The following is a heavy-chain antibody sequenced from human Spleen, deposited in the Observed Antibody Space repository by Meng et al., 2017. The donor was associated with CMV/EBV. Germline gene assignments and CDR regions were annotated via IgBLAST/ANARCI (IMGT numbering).Heavy chain of an antibody. CDR1: SHG. CDR3: ARIERRRILKYCGSDCSTTDY. Sequence: SHGISWVRQAPGQGLEWMGWISGYNGNTNYAQNLQGRVTMTTDTSTSTAYMELRSLRSDDTAVYYCARIERRRILKYCGSDCSTTDYWGQGTLVTVSS. V-gene: IGHV1-18*01. CDR2: ISGYNGNT. D-gene: IGHD2-21*02. J-gene: IGHJ4*02.